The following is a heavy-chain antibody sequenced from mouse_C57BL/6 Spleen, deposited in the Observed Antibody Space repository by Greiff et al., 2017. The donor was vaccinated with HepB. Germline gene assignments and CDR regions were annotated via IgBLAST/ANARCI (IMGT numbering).Heavy chain of an antibody. D-gene: IGHD1-1*01. J-gene: IGHJ4*01. CDR3: ESYYGSSYAMDY. V-gene: IGHV1-26*01. CDR2: INPNNGGT. Sequence: EVQLQQSGPELVKPGASVKISCKASGYTFTDYYMNWVKQSHGKSLEWIGDINPNNGGTSYNQKFKGKATLTVDKSSSTAYMELRSLTSEDSAVYYCESYYGSSYAMDYWGQGTSVTVSS. CDR1: GYTFTDYY.